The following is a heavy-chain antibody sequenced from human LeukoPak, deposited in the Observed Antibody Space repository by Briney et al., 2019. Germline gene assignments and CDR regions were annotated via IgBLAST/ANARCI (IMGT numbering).Heavy chain of an antibody. CDR1: GGSFSGYY. CDR3: ARGSICSSTSCYRLSPKYYFDY. D-gene: IGHD2-2*01. CDR2: INHSGST. J-gene: IGHJ4*02. V-gene: IGHV4-34*01. Sequence: SETLSLTCAVYGGSFSGYYWSWIRQPPGKGMEWIGEINHSGSTNYNPSLKSRVTISVDTSKNQFSLKLSSVTAADTAVYYCARGSICSSTSCYRLSPKYYFDYWGQGTLVTVSS.